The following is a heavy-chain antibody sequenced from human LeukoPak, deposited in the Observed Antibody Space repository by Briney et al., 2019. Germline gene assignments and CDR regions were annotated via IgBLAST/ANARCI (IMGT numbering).Heavy chain of an antibody. CDR3: ARDTAMGGGAFDI. V-gene: IGHV1-69*06. D-gene: IGHD5-18*01. J-gene: IGHJ3*02. CDR2: IIPIFGTA. Sequence: ASVKVSCKASGGTFSSYAISWVRQAPGQGLEWMGGIIPIFGTANYAQKFQGRVTITADKSTSTAYMELSSLGSEDTAVYYCARDTAMGGGAFDIWGQGTMVTVSS. CDR1: GGTFSSYA.